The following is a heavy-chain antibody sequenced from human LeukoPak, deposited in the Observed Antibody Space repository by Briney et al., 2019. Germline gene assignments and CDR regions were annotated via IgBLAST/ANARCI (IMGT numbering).Heavy chain of an antibody. CDR1: GGSFSGYY. CDR2: INHSGST. J-gene: IGHJ4*02. V-gene: IGHV4-34*01. Sequence: SETLSLTCAVYGGSFSGYYWSWIRQPPGKGLEWIGEINHSGSTNYNPSLKSRVTISVDTSKNQFSLKLSSVTAADTAVYYCARQDYDFWSGYRDYWGQGTLVTVSS. D-gene: IGHD3-3*01. CDR3: ARQDYDFWSGYRDY.